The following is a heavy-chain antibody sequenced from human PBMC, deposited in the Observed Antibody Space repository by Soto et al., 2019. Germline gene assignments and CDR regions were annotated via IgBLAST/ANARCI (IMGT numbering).Heavy chain of an antibody. J-gene: IGHJ4*02. Sequence: LRLSCAASGFTFSSYDMSWVRQAPGKGLEWVSAISGSGGSTYYADSVKGRFTISRDNSKNTLYLQMNSLRAEDTAVYYCAYSSTPFDYWGQGTLVTVSS. D-gene: IGHD6-13*01. CDR1: GFTFSSYD. CDR3: AYSSTPFDY. V-gene: IGHV3-23*01. CDR2: ISGSGGST.